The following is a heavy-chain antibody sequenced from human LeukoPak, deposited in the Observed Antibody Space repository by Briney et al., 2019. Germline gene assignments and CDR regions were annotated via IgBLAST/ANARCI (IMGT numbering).Heavy chain of an antibody. D-gene: IGHD5-24*01. J-gene: IGHJ4*02. CDR2: INTGGSTT. V-gene: IGHV3-74*01. CDR1: GFTFSSYW. CDR3: SRDLRGRDDY. Sequence: GGSLRLSCEASGFTFSSYWMHWVRQAPGKGLVWVSRINTGGSTTDYADSVKGRFTISRDNAKNTLYLQMNSLRAEDTAVYYCSRDLRGRDDYWGQGILVIVSS.